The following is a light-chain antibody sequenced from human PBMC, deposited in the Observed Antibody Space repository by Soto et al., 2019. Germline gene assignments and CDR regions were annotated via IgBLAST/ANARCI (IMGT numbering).Light chain of an antibody. CDR3: QQYERPTFA. CDR1: QRLFNGY. J-gene: IGKJ2*01. Sequence: EIVLTQSPGTLSLFPGDRATLSCRASQRLFNGYLAWFQQKPGQAPRLLIYDASSRAAGVPDRVTGGGSGTDFTLTIRGLEPDDFALYFCQQYERPTFAFGQGTKLEIK. CDR2: DAS. V-gene: IGKV3-20*01.